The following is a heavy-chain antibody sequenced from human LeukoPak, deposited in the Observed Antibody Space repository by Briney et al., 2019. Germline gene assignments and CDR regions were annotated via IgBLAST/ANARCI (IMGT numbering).Heavy chain of an antibody. CDR2: ISGSGDNT. D-gene: IGHD1-26*01. V-gene: IGHV3-23*01. CDR3: ARGRGQLLPDDAFDV. Sequence: GGSLRLSCAASGFTFSSYAMSWVRQAPGKGLEWVSGISGSGDNTYYADSVKGRFTISRENAKNSLYLQMNNLRTEDTAIYYCARGRGQLLPDDAFDVWGRGTKVTVSS. CDR1: GFTFSSYA. J-gene: IGHJ3*01.